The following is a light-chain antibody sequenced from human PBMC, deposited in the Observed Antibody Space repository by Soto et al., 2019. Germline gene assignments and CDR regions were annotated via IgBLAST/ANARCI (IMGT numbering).Light chain of an antibody. V-gene: IGLV2-11*01. J-gene: IGLJ1*01. CDR1: SSDVGGYNY. CDR3: CSYAGSYTYG. CDR2: DVS. Sequence: QSLLTQPRSVSVSPGQSVTISCTGTSSDVGGYNYVSWYQQHPGKAPKRMIYDVSKRPSGVPDRFSGSKSGNTASLTISGLQAEDEADYYCCSYAGSYTYGFGTGTKVTVL.